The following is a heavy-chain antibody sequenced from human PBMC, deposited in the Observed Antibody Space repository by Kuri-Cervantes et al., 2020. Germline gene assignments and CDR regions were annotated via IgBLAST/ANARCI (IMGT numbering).Heavy chain of an antibody. J-gene: IGHJ3*02. V-gene: IGHV1-8*01. CDR3: ARELASLNAFDI. Sequence: ASVKVSCKASGYTFTSYDINWVRQATGQGLEWMGWMNPNSGNTGYAQKFQGRVTMTRNTSISTAYVELSSLRSEDTAVYYCARELASLNAFDIWGQGTMVTVSS. D-gene: IGHD3-3*02. CDR2: MNPNSGNT. CDR1: GYTFTSYD.